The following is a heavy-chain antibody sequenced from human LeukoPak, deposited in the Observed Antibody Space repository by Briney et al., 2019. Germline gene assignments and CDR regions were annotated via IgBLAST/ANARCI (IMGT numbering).Heavy chain of an antibody. CDR2: IIPIFGTA. D-gene: IGHD5-12*01. CDR1: GGTFSSYA. Sequence: SVKVSCKASGGTFSSYAISWVRQAPGQGLEWMGGIIPIFGTANYAQKFQGRVTITADKSTSTAYMELSGLRSEDTAVYYCARDDGRGYSGYDYFLDYWGQGTLVTVSS. V-gene: IGHV1-69*06. J-gene: IGHJ4*02. CDR3: ARDDGRGYSGYDYFLDY.